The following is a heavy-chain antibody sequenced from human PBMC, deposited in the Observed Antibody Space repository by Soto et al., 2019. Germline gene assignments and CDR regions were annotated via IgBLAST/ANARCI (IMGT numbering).Heavy chain of an antibody. CDR1: GGSFSGYY. D-gene: IGHD5-12*01. Sequence: SATLSLTFAVYGGSFSGYYWSWVRQPPGKGLEWIGEVNHGGNATYNPSLKSRVTISLDTAENQFSLKVRSVTAADTAVYYCVRAYSGDRNNWFAPWGRGTLVTVS. V-gene: IGHV4-34*01. J-gene: IGHJ5*02. CDR3: VRAYSGDRNNWFAP. CDR2: VNHGGNA.